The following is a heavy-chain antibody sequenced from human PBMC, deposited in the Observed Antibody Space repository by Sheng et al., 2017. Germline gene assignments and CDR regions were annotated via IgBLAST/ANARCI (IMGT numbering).Heavy chain of an antibody. Sequence: QVQLQQWGAGLLKPSETLSLTCAVYGGSFSGYYWSWIRQPPGKGLEWIGEINHSGSTNYNPSLKSRVTISVDTSKNQFSLKLSSVTAADTAVYYCARLRRDYYDSSGYYYVFDYWARNLVTVSS. D-gene: IGHD3-22*01. CDR3: ARLRRDYYDSSGYYYVFDY. CDR1: GGSFSGYY. CDR2: INHSGST. V-gene: IGHV4-34*01. J-gene: IGHJ4*01.